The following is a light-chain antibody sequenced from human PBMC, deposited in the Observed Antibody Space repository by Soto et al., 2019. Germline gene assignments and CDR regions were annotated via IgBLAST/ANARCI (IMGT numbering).Light chain of an antibody. CDR2: EVT. Sequence: QSVLTQPPSVSGSPGQSVTISCTGTSSDVGKYDRVSWYQQPPGTAPKLIIYEVTNRPSGVPARFSGSKSGNTASLTISGLQAEDEADYYCSSYTSVSRYVFGAGTKVTVL. CDR3: SSYTSVSRYV. CDR1: SSDVGKYDR. V-gene: IGLV2-18*02. J-gene: IGLJ1*01.